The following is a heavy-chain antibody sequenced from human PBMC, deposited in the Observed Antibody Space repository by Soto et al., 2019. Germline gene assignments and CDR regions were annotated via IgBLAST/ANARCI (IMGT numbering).Heavy chain of an antibody. V-gene: IGHV1-18*01. CDR3: ARDGSVVVVAATRTPYYYYYYMDV. CDR2: ISAYNGNT. J-gene: IGHJ6*03. Sequence: ASVKVSCKASGYTFTSYGISWVRQAPGQGLEWMGWISAYNGNTNYAQKLQGRVTMTTDTSTSTAYMELRGLRSDDTAVYYCARDGSVVVVAATRTPYYYYYYMDVWGKGTTVTVSS. D-gene: IGHD2-15*01. CDR1: GYTFTSYG.